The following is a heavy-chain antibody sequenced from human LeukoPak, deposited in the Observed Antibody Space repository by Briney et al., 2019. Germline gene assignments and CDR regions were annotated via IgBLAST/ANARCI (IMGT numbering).Heavy chain of an antibody. Sequence: GESLRLSCAVSGFTVSSFEMNWVRQAPGKGLEWVSYISISGSTIYADPVKGRFTISRDNSKNTLYLQMNSLRAEDTAIYYCAKRVSYSSSPFDYWGQGTLVTVSS. D-gene: IGHD6-13*01. CDR3: AKRVSYSSSPFDY. CDR2: ISISGSTI. CDR1: GFTVSSFE. J-gene: IGHJ4*02. V-gene: IGHV3-48*03.